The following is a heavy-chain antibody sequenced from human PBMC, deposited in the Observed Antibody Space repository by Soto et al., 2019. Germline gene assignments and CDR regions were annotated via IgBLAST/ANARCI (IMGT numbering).Heavy chain of an antibody. CDR3: GRDPDSSTYGMGV. J-gene: IGHJ6*02. Sequence: QVQLVESGGGVVQPGRSLRLSCAASGFTFSSYGMHWVRQAPGKGLEWVAVIWSDGSNKYYADSVKGRFTISRDNSKNTLFLQMHRLRAKDPAVYYCGRDPDSSTYGMGVWGQGTTVTVSS. CDR2: IWSDGSNK. V-gene: IGHV3-33*01. CDR1: GFTFSSYG. D-gene: IGHD6-13*01.